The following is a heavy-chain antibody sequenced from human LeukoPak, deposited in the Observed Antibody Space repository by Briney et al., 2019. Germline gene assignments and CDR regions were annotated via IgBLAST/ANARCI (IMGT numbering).Heavy chain of an antibody. V-gene: IGHV1-2*02. J-gene: IGHJ5*02. Sequence: ASVKVSCKASGSTFTGYYMHWVRQAPGQGLEWMGWINPNSGGTNYAQKFQGRVTMTRDTSISTAYMELSRLTSDDTAVYYCARGSFRTTIAGNWFDPWGQGTLVTVSS. CDR3: ARGSFRTTIAGNWFDP. CDR1: GSTFTGYY. CDR2: INPNSGGT. D-gene: IGHD2/OR15-2a*01.